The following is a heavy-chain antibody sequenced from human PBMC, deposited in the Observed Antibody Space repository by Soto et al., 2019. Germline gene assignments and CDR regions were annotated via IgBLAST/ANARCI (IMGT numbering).Heavy chain of an antibody. J-gene: IGHJ5*02. V-gene: IGHV4-34*01. CDR1: GASVQSNW. D-gene: IGHD3-10*01. CDR3: ATCGSSGYYGSGSYSRFDP. Sequence: SETLSLTCDVSGASVQSNWWSWVRQPPGRDLEWIGEINHSGSTNYNPSLKSRVTISVDTSKNQFSLKLSSVTAADTAVYYCATCGSSGYYGSGSYSRFDPWGQGTLVTVSS. CDR2: INHSGST.